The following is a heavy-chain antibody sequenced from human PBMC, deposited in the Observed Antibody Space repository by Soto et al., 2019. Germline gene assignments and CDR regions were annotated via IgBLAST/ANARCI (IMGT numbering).Heavy chain of an antibody. Sequence: SETLSLTCIVSGDSVTSGSYYWTWLRQPPGKGLEWIGYISYTGRTRYNPSLQSRVTISVDTSKNDFSLNLGSVTAADTAVYFCAREWGLLPYYDMNVWGHGTAVTVSS. J-gene: IGHJ6*02. V-gene: IGHV4-61*03. CDR1: GDSVTSGSYY. D-gene: IGHD7-27*01. CDR3: AREWGLLPYYDMNV. CDR2: ISYTGRT.